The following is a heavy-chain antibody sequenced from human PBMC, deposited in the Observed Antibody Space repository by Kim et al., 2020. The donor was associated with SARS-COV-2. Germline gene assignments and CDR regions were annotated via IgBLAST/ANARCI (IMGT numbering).Heavy chain of an antibody. V-gene: IGHV5-51*01. CDR2: IYPGDSDT. J-gene: IGHJ6*02. D-gene: IGHD3-10*01. CDR1: GYSFTSYW. CDR3: ARLRGSGSSHPVYYYYYYGMDV. Sequence: GESLKISCKGSGYSFTSYWIGWVRQMPGKGLEWMGIIYPGDSDTRYSPSFQGQVTISADKSISTAYLQWSSLKASDTAMYYCARLRGSGSSHPVYYYYYYGMDVWGQGTTVTVSS.